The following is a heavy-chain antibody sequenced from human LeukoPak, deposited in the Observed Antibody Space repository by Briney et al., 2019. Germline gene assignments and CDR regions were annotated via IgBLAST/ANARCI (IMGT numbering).Heavy chain of an antibody. J-gene: IGHJ4*02. Sequence: PGGSLRLSCAASGFTFSSSSMDWVRQAPGTGLVWVSRISIDGSSIAYADSVKGRFTASRDNAKNTLYLQMNSLRAEDTAVYYCTGDYNGLSLWGQGTLVTVSS. V-gene: IGHV3-74*03. D-gene: IGHD3/OR15-3a*01. CDR1: GFTFSSSS. CDR3: TGDYNGLSL. CDR2: ISIDGSSI.